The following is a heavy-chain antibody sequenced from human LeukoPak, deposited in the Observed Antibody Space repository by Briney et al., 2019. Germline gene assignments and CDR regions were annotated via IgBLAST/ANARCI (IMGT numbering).Heavy chain of an antibody. D-gene: IGHD3-22*01. V-gene: IGHV4-59*01. Sequence: SETLSLTCTVSGGSIGSYYWSWIRQPPGKGLEWIGYIYYSGSTNYNPSLKSRVTISVDTSKNQVSLKLSSVTAADTAVYYCARVRSSSGYYIFDYWGQGTLVTVSS. CDR1: GGSIGSYY. CDR2: IYYSGST. J-gene: IGHJ4*02. CDR3: ARVRSSSGYYIFDY.